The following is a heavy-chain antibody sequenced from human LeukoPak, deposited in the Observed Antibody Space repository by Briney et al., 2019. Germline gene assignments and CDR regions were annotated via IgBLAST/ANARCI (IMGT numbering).Heavy chain of an antibody. CDR1: GFTFSSYA. J-gene: IGHJ6*04. CDR2: ISYDGSNK. V-gene: IGHV3-30*04. D-gene: IGHD6-19*01. Sequence: PGRSLRLSCAASGFTFSSYAMHWVRQAPGKGPEWVAVISYDGSNKYYADSVKGRFTISGDNSKNTLYLQMNSLRAEDTAVYYCARDRGAVAGPYGMDVWGKGTTVTVSS. CDR3: ARDRGAVAGPYGMDV.